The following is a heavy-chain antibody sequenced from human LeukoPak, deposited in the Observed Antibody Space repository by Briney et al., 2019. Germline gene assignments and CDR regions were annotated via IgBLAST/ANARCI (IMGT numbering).Heavy chain of an antibody. CDR1: GFVFTSYG. Sequence: ASVKVSCKASGFVFTSYGFTWVRQAPGQGLEWMGWISANDGKTHYSEKHQGRVTMSTDTVTSTAYMELRSLRSDDTAVYYCARSPGDCSGGSCARIDPWGQGTLVTVSS. CDR2: ISANDGKT. D-gene: IGHD2-15*01. CDR3: ARSPGDCSGGSCARIDP. V-gene: IGHV1-18*01. J-gene: IGHJ5*02.